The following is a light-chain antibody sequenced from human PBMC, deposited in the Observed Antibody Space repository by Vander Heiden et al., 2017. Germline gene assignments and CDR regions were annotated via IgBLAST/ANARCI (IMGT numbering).Light chain of an antibody. CDR3: QAWDSFVV. J-gene: IGLJ2*01. Sequence: PSELAVSPGQTASITCSGDKLGDKYAYWYQQKPGQSPVLVIYQDSKRPSGIPERFSGSNSGNTATLTISGTHTMDEADYYCQAWDSFVVFGGGTKLTVL. CDR2: QDS. CDR1: KLGDKY. V-gene: IGLV3-1*01.